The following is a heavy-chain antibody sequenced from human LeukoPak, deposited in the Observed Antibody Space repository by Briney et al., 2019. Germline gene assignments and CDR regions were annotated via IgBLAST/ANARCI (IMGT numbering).Heavy chain of an antibody. CDR3: ARLSTVVTFDY. CDR1: GFTFGTYW. Sequence: GGSLRLSCAASGFTFGTYWMSWVRQAPGKGLEWVANIKEDGSVNAYVDSVKGRFTVSRDNAKNSLDLQMHSLRVEDAAVYYCARLSTVVTFDYWGQETLVTVSS. V-gene: IGHV3-7*01. CDR2: IKEDGSVN. D-gene: IGHD4-23*01. J-gene: IGHJ4*02.